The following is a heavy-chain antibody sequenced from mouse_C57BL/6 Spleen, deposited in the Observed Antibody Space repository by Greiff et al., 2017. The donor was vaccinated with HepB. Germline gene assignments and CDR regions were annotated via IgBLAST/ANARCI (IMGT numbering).Heavy chain of an antibody. CDR1: GYAFSSSW. V-gene: IGHV1-82*01. J-gene: IGHJ4*01. CDR2: IYPGDGDT. Sequence: VKLQESGPELVKPGASVKISCKASGYAFSSSWMNWVKQRPGKGLEWIGRIYPGDGDTNYNGKFKGKATLTADKSSSTAYMQLSSLTSEDSAVYFCARRPYEGAMDYWGQGTSVTVSS. D-gene: IGHD2-14*01. CDR3: ARRPYEGAMDY.